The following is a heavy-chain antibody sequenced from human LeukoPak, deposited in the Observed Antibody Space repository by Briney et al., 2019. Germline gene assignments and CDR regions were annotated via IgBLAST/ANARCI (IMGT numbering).Heavy chain of an antibody. Sequence: PSETLCFTCAVLGGAFSGYYWSWIRKPPGKALNWIGEINHSGSTNYNPSLKSRVTISVDTSKNQFSLKLSSVTAADTAVYYCARGRRDIVVVPAATKEYFQHWGQGTLVTVSS. CDR1: GGAFSGYY. J-gene: IGHJ1*01. CDR2: INHSGST. D-gene: IGHD2-2*01. V-gene: IGHV4-34*01. CDR3: ARGRRDIVVVPAATKEYFQH.